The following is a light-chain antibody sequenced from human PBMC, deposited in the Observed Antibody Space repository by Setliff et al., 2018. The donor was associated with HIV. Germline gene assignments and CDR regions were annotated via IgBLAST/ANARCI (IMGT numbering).Light chain of an antibody. J-gene: IGLJ1*01. CDR2: EVS. Sequence: QSVLAQPASVSGSPGQSITISCTGTNSDIGGYDYVYWYQQQPGKAPKLMIYEVSGRPSGVPYRFSGSKSGTTASLTISGLQTEDEADYFCSSYTSSGTLFVFGTGTKVTVL. CDR1: NSDIGGYDY. V-gene: IGLV2-14*01. CDR3: SSYTSSGTLFV.